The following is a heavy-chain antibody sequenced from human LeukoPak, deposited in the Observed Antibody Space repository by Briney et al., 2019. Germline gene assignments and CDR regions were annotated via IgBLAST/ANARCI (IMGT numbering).Heavy chain of an antibody. J-gene: IGHJ3*02. CDR3: AREGTYYDILTGYYNGAFDI. V-gene: IGHV1-2*04. CDR1: GYTFTSYY. Sequence: ASVKVSCKASGYTFTSYYMHWVRQAPGQGLEWMGWINPNSGGTNYAQKFQGWVTMTRDTSISTAYMELSRLRSDDTAVYYCAREGTYYDILTGYYNGAFDIWGQGTMVTVSS. D-gene: IGHD3-9*01. CDR2: INPNSGGT.